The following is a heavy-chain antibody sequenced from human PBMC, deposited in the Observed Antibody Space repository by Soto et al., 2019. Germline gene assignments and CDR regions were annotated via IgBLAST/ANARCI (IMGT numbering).Heavy chain of an antibody. J-gene: IGHJ4*02. D-gene: IGHD3-10*01. CDR3: ARPTPPYYYGGEVDS. Sequence: ASVKVSCKAAGYTFTSYGISWVRQAPGQGLEWMGWISTYNGNTNYAQKLQGRVTMTTDTSTSTAYMELRSLRSDDTAVYYCARPTPPYYYGGEVDSWGKEPRVTVP. CDR1: GYTFTSYG. CDR2: ISTYNGNT. V-gene: IGHV1-18*01.